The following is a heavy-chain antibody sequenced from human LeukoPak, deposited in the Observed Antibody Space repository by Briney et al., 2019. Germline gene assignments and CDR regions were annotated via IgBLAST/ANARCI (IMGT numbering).Heavy chain of an antibody. D-gene: IGHD5-18*01. J-gene: IGHJ4*02. CDR3: GRDPKLGIRGYTYGYIDY. V-gene: IGHV7-4-1*02. CDR1: GYTFTSYA. CDR2: INTNTGNP. Sequence: ASVKVSCKASGYTFTSYAMNWVRQPPAQGLEWMGWINTNTGNPTYAQGFTGRFVFSLDTSVSTSYLQIISLKAEDTAVYYCGRDPKLGIRGYTYGYIDYWGQGTLVTVSS.